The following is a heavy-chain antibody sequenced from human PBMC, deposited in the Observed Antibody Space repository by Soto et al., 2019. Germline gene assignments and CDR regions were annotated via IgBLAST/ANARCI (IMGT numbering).Heavy chain of an antibody. CDR3: AHSESQYYYDSSGYLPAFDI. J-gene: IGHJ3*02. CDR2: IYWDDDK. V-gene: IGHV2-5*02. Sequence: QITLKESGPTLVKPTQTLTLTCTFSGFSLSTSGVGVGWIRQPPGKALEWLALIYWDDDKRYSPSLKSRLTITKDTSKNQVVLTMTHMDPVDTATYYCAHSESQYYYDSSGYLPAFDIWGQGTMVTVSS. CDR1: GFSLSTSGVG. D-gene: IGHD3-22*01.